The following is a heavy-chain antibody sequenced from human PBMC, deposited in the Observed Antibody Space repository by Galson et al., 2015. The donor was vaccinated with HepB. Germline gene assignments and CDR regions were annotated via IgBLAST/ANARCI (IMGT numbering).Heavy chain of an antibody. CDR1: GFTFSTYG. Sequence: SLRLSCAASGFTFSTYGMHWVRQAPGKGLEWVAVISYDENNEYYSDSVKGRFTISRDNSKNTLYLQMNSLRAEDTAVYYCAKDGGLPYCSSTFCPKQYEIDSWGQGTLVTVSS. D-gene: IGHD2-2*01. V-gene: IGHV3-30*18. J-gene: IGHJ5*01. CDR2: ISYDENNE. CDR3: AKDGGLPYCSSTFCPKQYEIDS.